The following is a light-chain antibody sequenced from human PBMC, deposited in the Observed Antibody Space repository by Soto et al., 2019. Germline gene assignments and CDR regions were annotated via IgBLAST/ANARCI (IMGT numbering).Light chain of an antibody. CDR1: SSNIGSKD. V-gene: IGLV1-44*01. Sequence: QSVLTQPPSASGTPGQRVTISCSGSSSNIGSKDVNWYQQLPETAPKVLMYSNNQRPSGVPDRFSGSKSGTSASLAISGLQSEDEADYYCAAWDDSLNGYVFGTGTNSPS. J-gene: IGLJ1*01. CDR3: AAWDDSLNGYV. CDR2: SNN.